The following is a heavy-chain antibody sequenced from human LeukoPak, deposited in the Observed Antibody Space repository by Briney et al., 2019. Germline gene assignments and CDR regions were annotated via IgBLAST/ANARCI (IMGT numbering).Heavy chain of an antibody. CDR1: GFTFSSYA. CDR3: ARAYCTNGVCYYYYYYGMDV. V-gene: IGHV3-23*01. D-gene: IGHD2-8*01. CDR2: ISASGSST. J-gene: IGHJ6*02. Sequence: SGGSLRLSCAASGFTFSSYAMTWVRQAPGKGLEWVSTISASGSSTYYADSVKGRSTISRENSKNILYLQMNSLRAEDTAVYYCARAYCTNGVCYYYYYYGMDVWGQGTTVTVSS.